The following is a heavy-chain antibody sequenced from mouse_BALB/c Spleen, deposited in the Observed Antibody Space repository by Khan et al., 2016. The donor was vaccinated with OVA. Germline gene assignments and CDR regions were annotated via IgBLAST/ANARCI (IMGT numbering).Heavy chain of an antibody. D-gene: IGHD1-1*01. CDR3: ARGNYYGSSSWFGY. Sequence: QVQLKRSGAELMKPGASVKISCKATGYTFSSYWIEWVKQRPGHGLEWIGEILPGSGSNNYNEKFKGKATFTADTSSNTAYMQLSSLTSEDSAVYYCARGNYYGSSSWFGYWGQGTLVTVSA. CDR2: ILPGSGSN. V-gene: IGHV1-9*01. J-gene: IGHJ3*01. CDR1: GYTFSSYW.